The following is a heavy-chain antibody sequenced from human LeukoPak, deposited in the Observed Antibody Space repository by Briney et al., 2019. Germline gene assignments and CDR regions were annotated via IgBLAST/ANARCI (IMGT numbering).Heavy chain of an antibody. CDR3: ARRYDSSGYYYRPYDY. J-gene: IGHJ4*02. CDR2: INHSGGI. CDR1: GGSFSGYY. Sequence: SETLSLTCAVYGGSFSGYYWSWIRQPPGKGLEWIGEINHSGGINYNPSLKSRVTISVDTSKNQFSLKLSSVTAADTAVYYCARRYDSSGYYYRPYDYWGQGTLVTVSS. V-gene: IGHV4-34*01. D-gene: IGHD3-22*01.